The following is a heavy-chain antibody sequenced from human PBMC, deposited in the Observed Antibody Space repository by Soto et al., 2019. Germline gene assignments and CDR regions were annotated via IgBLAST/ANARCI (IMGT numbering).Heavy chain of an antibody. Sequence: ASVKVSCKASGYTFTSYDINWVRQATGQGLEWMGWMNPNSGNTGYAQKLQGRVTMTRNTSISTAYMELSSLRSEDTAVYYCARAEYSSSFVSRYYGMDVWGQGTTVTVSS. CDR2: MNPNSGNT. J-gene: IGHJ6*02. D-gene: IGHD6-6*01. CDR3: ARAEYSSSFVSRYYGMDV. CDR1: GYTFTSYD. V-gene: IGHV1-8*01.